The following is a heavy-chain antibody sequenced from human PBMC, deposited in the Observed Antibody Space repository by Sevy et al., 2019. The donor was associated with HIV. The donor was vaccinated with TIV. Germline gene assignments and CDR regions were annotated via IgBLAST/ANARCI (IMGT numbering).Heavy chain of an antibody. Sequence: ASVKVSCKASGGTFSSYAISWVRQAPGQGLEWMGGIIPIFGTANYAQKFQGRVTITADKSTGTAYMELSSLRSEDTAVYYCARSIAAAGTMYIWFDPWGQGTLVTVSS. D-gene: IGHD6-13*01. CDR1: GGTFSSYA. CDR2: IIPIFGTA. V-gene: IGHV1-69*06. J-gene: IGHJ5*02. CDR3: ARSIAAAGTMYIWFDP.